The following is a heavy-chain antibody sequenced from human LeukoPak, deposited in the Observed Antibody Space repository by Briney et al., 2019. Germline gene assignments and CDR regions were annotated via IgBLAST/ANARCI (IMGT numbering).Heavy chain of an antibody. D-gene: IGHD4-17*01. V-gene: IGHV3-11*01. CDR3: ARTTDYGDPFDY. CDR1: GFTFSYYY. J-gene: IGHJ4*02. Sequence: GGSLRLSCAASGFTFSYYYMSWIRQAPGKGLEGVSYISSSGSTIYYADSVKGRFTISRDNAKNSLDLQMNSLRAEDTAVYYCARTTDYGDPFDYWGQGTLVTVSS. CDR2: ISSSGSTI.